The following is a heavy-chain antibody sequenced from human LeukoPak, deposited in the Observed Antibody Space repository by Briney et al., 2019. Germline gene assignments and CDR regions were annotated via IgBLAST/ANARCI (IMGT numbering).Heavy chain of an antibody. CDR1: GYTFTGYY. Sequence: ASVKVSCRASGYTFTGYYMHWGRQAPGQGLEWMGWVNPNSGGTNYAQKFQGRVTMTRDTSISTAYMELSRLRSDDTAVYYCARTSPPSIGVGYPYYFDYWGQGTLVTVSS. CDR2: VNPNSGGT. V-gene: IGHV1-2*02. CDR3: ARTSPPSIGVGYPYYFDY. D-gene: IGHD3-3*01. J-gene: IGHJ4*02.